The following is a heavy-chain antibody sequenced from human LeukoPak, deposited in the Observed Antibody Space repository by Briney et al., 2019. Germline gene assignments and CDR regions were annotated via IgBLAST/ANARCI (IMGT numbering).Heavy chain of an antibody. J-gene: IGHJ4*02. CDR1: GGSISSSSYY. D-gene: IGHD4-17*01. V-gene: IGHV4-39*02. Sequence: PSETLSLTCFVSGGSISSSSYYWGWIRQPPGKGLEWIGNIYYRGSTYYNPSLKSRVTISVDMSKNQFSLRLSSVTAADTAVYYCARDNGDYALDYWGQGTLVTASS. CDR3: ARDNGDYALDY. CDR2: IYYRGST.